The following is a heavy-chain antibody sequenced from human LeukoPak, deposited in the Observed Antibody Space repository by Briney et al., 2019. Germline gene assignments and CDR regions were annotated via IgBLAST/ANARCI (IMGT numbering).Heavy chain of an antibody. CDR2: ISSSSSYI. CDR1: GFTFSNYS. CDR3: AELGITMIGGV. Sequence: GGSLRLSCAASGFTFSNYSMNWVRQAPGKGLEWVSCISSSSSYIYYADSVKGRFTISRDNAKNSLYLQINSLRAEDTAVYYCAELGITMIGGVWGKGTTVTISS. V-gene: IGHV3-21*01. D-gene: IGHD3-10*02. J-gene: IGHJ6*04.